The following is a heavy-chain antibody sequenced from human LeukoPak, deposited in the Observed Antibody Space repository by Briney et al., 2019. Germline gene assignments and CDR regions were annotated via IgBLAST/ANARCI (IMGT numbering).Heavy chain of an antibody. Sequence: SVKVSCKASGGTFISYVISWVRQAPGQGLEGMGRIIPILGIANYAQKFQGRVTITADKSTSTAYMELSSLRSEDTAVYYCARGGIAVAGTVGGNAFDIWGQGTMVTVSS. CDR3: ARGGIAVAGTVGGNAFDI. D-gene: IGHD6-19*01. CDR1: GGTFISYV. V-gene: IGHV1-69*04. J-gene: IGHJ3*02. CDR2: IIPILGIA.